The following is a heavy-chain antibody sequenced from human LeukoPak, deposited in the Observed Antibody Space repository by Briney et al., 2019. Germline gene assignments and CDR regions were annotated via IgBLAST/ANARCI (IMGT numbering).Heavy chain of an antibody. Sequence: PGRSLSLSCAASGFIFRNYYMSWVRQAPGKGLEWLSYIDGSSSRTNYADSVKGRSTISRDNVKNSLYLQMNSLRAEDTAVYFCARRGTDYCTPSSCHPNWFAPWGQGTQVTVSS. CDR3: ARRGTDYCTPSSCHPNWFAP. CDR1: GFIFRNYY. J-gene: IGHJ5*02. D-gene: IGHD4-11*01. CDR2: IDGSSSRT. V-gene: IGHV3-11*03.